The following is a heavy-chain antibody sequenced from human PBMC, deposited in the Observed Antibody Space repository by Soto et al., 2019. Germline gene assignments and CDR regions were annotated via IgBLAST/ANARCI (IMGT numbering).Heavy chain of an antibody. V-gene: IGHV3-9*01. CDR2: ISWNSGSI. CDR3: AKAREYSSSWGSFDI. D-gene: IGHD6-13*01. CDR1: GFTFDDYA. Sequence: GGSLRLSCAASGFTFDDYAMHWVRQAPGKGLEWVSGISWNSGSIGYADSVKGRFTISRDNAKNSLYLQMNSLRAEDTALYYCAKAREYSSSWGSFDIWGQGTMVTVSS. J-gene: IGHJ3*02.